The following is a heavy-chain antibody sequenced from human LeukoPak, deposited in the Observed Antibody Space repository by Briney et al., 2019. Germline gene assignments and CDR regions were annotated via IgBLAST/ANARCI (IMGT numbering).Heavy chain of an antibody. V-gene: IGHV3-21*01. J-gene: IGHJ4*02. D-gene: IGHD4-11*01. CDR1: GLTFSSYN. CDR2: ISSSSNYI. Sequence: GGSLRLSCAASGLTFSSYNMTWVRQAPGKGLEWVSFISSSSNYIYYTDSVKGRFTISRDNAKNSLFLQMNSLRAEDTAVYYCARGTPTTRDFDYWGQGTLVTVSS. CDR3: ARGTPTTRDFDY.